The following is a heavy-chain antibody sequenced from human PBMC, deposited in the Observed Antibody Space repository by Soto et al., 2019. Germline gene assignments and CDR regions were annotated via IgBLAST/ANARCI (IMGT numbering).Heavy chain of an antibody. CDR1: GGSISSYY. V-gene: IGHV4-59*01. D-gene: IGHD3-22*01. Sequence: QVQLQESGPGLVKPSETLSLTCTVSGGSISSYYWSWIRQPPGKGLEWIGYIYYSGSTNYNPSLKSRVTISVDTSKNQFSLKLSSVTAADTAVYYCARGTNYYDRSVDAFDIWGQGTMVTVSS. J-gene: IGHJ3*02. CDR2: IYYSGST. CDR3: ARGTNYYDRSVDAFDI.